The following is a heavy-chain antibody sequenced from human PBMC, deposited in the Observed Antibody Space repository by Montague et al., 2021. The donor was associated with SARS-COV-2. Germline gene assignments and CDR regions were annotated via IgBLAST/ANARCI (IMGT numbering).Heavy chain of an antibody. Sequence: SETLSLTCAVYGGSFSGYYWSWIRQPPGKGLKWIGEINHSGSTNYNPSLKSRVTTSVDTSKNQFSLKLSSVTAADTAVYYCARVRYYGSGTSLGMDVWGQGTTVTVSS. CDR2: INHSGST. V-gene: IGHV4-34*01. CDR1: GGSFSGYY. D-gene: IGHD3-10*01. J-gene: IGHJ6*02. CDR3: ARVRYYGSGTSLGMDV.